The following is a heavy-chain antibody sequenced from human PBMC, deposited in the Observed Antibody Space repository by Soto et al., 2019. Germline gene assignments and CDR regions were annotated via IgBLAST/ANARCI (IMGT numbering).Heavy chain of an antibody. CDR2: IYYSGST. V-gene: IGHV4-39*01. CDR3: ATYIVVVTAITEFDY. CDR1: GGSISSSSYY. Sequence: SETLSLTCTVSGGSISSSSYYWGWIRQPPGKGLEWIGSIYYSGSTYYNPSLKSRVTISLDTSKNQFSLKLSSVTAADTAVYYCATYIVVVTAITEFDYWGQGTLVTVSS. J-gene: IGHJ4*02. D-gene: IGHD2-21*02.